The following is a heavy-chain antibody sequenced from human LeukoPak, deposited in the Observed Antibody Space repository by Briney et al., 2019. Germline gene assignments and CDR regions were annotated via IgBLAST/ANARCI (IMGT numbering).Heavy chain of an antibody. Sequence: ASVKVSCKASGYTFTGYYMHWVRQAPGQGLEWMGWINPNSGGTNYAQKFQGRVTMTRDTSTSTVYMELSSLRSEDTAVYYCARDLNTGVRGVITKNWFDPWGQGTLVTVSS. D-gene: IGHD3-10*01. CDR1: GYTFTGYY. J-gene: IGHJ5*02. CDR3: ARDLNTGVRGVITKNWFDP. V-gene: IGHV1-2*02. CDR2: INPNSGGT.